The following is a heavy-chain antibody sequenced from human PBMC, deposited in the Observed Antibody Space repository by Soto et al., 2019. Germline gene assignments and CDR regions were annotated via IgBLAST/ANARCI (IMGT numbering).Heavy chain of an antibody. J-gene: IGHJ4*02. Sequence: ASVKVSCKASGYTFTSYAMHWVRQAPGQRLEWMGWINAGNGNTKYSQKFQGRVTITRDTSASTAHMELSSLRSEDTAVYYCARDSRSRTYYYDSSGYYQDYWGQGTLVTVSS. CDR1: GYTFTSYA. D-gene: IGHD3-22*01. CDR3: ARDSRSRTYYYDSSGYYQDY. CDR2: INAGNGNT. V-gene: IGHV1-3*01.